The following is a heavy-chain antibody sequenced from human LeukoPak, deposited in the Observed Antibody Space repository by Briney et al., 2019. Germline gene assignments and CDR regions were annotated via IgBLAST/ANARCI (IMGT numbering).Heavy chain of an antibody. V-gene: IGHV4-4*02. D-gene: IGHD6-19*01. CDR1: GGSISSSNW. Sequence: SETLSLTCAVSGGSISSSNWWSWVRQPPGKGLEWIGEIYHGGSTNYNPSLKSRVTISVDKSKNQFSLQLSSVTAADTAVYYCARPVAGSSVWRSFDYWGQGTLVTVSS. J-gene: IGHJ4*02. CDR2: IYHGGST. CDR3: ARPVAGSSVWRSFDY.